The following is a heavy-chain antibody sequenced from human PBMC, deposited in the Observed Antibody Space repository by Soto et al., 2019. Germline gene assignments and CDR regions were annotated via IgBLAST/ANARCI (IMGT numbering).Heavy chain of an antibody. V-gene: IGHV4-34*01. J-gene: IGHJ6*02. CDR1: GGPFSGYY. D-gene: IGHD4-4*01. Sequence: SETLSLTCAVYGGPFSGYYWSWIRQPPGKGLEWIGEINHSGSTNYNPSLKSRVTISVDTSKNQFSLKLSSVTAADTAVYYCASGDYNAGGSYYYYYYGMDVWGQGTTVTAP. CDR2: INHSGST. CDR3: ASGDYNAGGSYYYYYYGMDV.